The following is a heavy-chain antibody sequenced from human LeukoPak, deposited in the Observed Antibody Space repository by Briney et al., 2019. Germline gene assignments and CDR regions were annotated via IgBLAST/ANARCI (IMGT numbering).Heavy chain of an antibody. D-gene: IGHD2-2*01. CDR1: GGTFSSYA. CDR2: IIPIFGTA. CDR3: ARAYQPLEHDAFDI. J-gene: IGHJ3*02. V-gene: IGHV1-69*06. Sequence: GASVKVSCKASGGTFSSYAISWVRQAPGQGLEWMGGIIPIFGTANYAQKFQGRVTITADKSTSTAYMELSSLRSEDTAVYYCARAYQPLEHDAFDIWGQGTMVTVSS.